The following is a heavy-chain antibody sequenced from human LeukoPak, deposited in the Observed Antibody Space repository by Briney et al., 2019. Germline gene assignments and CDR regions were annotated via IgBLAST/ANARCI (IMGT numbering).Heavy chain of an antibody. J-gene: IGHJ4*02. CDR1: GGSFSGYY. CDR3: ARGVYEYVWGSYRKPHFDY. Sequence: PSETLSLTCAVYGGSFSGYYWSWIRQPPGKGLEWMGEIYHSGSTNYNPSLKSRVTISVDTSKNQFSLKLSSVTAADTAVYYCARGVYEYVWGSYRKPHFDYWGQGTLVTVPS. V-gene: IGHV4-34*01. CDR2: IYHSGST. D-gene: IGHD3-16*02.